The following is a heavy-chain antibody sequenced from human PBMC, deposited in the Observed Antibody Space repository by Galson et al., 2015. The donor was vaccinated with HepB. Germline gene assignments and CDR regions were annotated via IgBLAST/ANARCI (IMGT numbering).Heavy chain of an antibody. CDR2: INAGNGNT. V-gene: IGHV1-3*01. CDR3: AREETYYDLWSGYYVGPNWFDP. J-gene: IGHJ5*02. D-gene: IGHD3-3*01. Sequence: SVKVSCKASGYTFTSYAMHWVRQAPGQRLEWMGWINAGNGNTKYSQKFQGRVTITRDTSASTAYMELSSLRSEDTAVYYCAREETYYDLWSGYYVGPNWFDPWGQGTLVTVSS. CDR1: GYTFTSYA.